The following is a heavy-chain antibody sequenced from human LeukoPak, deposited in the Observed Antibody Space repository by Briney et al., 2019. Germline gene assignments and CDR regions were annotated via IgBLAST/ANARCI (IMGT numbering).Heavy chain of an antibody. CDR1: GYTLTELS. J-gene: IGHJ4*02. CDR3: ARGRGWGILDS. CDR2: FDPEDGET. Sequence: ASVKVSCKVSGYTLTELSMHWVRQAPGKGLEWMGGFDPEDGETIYAQKFQGRVTMTADTSIDTAYMELSSLTFDDTAIYYCARGRGWGILDSWGQGNLVTVSS. V-gene: IGHV1-24*01. D-gene: IGHD6-19*01.